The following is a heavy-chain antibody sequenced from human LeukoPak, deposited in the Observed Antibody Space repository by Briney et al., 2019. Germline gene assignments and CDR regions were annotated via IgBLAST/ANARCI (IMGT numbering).Heavy chain of an antibody. CDR1: GFTFSSYA. Sequence: GGSLRLSCAASGFTFSSYAMSWVRQAPGKGLEWVSAMSGSGGSTYYADSVKGRFTISRDNSKNTLYLQMNSLRAEDTAVYYCANFGYYDFWSGYYEFLDYWGQGTLVTVSS. CDR2: MSGSGGST. D-gene: IGHD3-3*01. J-gene: IGHJ4*02. V-gene: IGHV3-23*01. CDR3: ANFGYYDFWSGYYEFLDY.